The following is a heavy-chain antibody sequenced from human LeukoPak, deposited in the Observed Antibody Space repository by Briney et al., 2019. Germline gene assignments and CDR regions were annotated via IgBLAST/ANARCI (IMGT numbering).Heavy chain of an antibody. CDR2: INPSSGST. D-gene: IGHD3-10*01. Sequence: ASVKVSCKASGYTFTSYYLHWVRQAPGQGLEWMGTINPSSGSTSYARTFQGRVTMAMDTSTTTVYMELNSLRSEDTAVYYCARGTLYYFSGIYPHPGKYYFDYWGQGTLVTVSS. CDR1: GYTFTSYY. V-gene: IGHV1-46*01. J-gene: IGHJ4*02. CDR3: ARGTLYYFSGIYPHPGKYYFDY.